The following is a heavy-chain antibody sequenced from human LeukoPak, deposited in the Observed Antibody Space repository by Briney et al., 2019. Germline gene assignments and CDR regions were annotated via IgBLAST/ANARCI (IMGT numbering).Heavy chain of an antibody. CDR3: ARIVPVVAATESAFDY. Sequence: ASVKVSCKASGYTFTGYYMHWVRQAPAQGVDWMGWINPNCGGTNYAQKVQGRVTMTRDTSNSTAYMELSRLRSDDTAVYYCARIVPVVAATESAFDYWGQGTLVTVSS. D-gene: IGHD2-15*01. CDR1: GYTFTGYY. V-gene: IGHV1-2*02. J-gene: IGHJ4*02. CDR2: INPNCGGT.